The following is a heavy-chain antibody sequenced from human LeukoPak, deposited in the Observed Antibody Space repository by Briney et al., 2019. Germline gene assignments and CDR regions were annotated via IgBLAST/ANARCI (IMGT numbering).Heavy chain of an antibody. CDR1: GFTFSSYW. V-gene: IGHV3-74*01. J-gene: IGHJ4*02. D-gene: IGHD3-16*01. Sequence: PGGSLRLSCAASGFTFSSYWIHWVRQAPGKGLVWVSRINSDGSNTNYADSMKGRFTISRDNAKNALYLQMNSLRAEDTAVYYCARVREDYVFDYWGQGTLVTVSS. CDR2: INSDGSNT. CDR3: ARVREDYVFDY.